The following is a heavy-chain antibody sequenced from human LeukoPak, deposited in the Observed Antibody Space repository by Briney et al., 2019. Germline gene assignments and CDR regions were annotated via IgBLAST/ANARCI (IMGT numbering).Heavy chain of an antibody. J-gene: IGHJ6*02. CDR2: INTDESST. CDR1: GFTFSGYW. V-gene: IGHV3-74*01. CDR3: ARRHSYASGSSYAMDV. Sequence: GGSLRLSCVASGFTFSGYWMHWVRQAPGKGLVWVSRINTDESSTAYADSVKGRFTISRDNAENTLYLQMNSLRAEDTAVYYCARRHSYASGSSYAMDVWGQGTTVTVSS. D-gene: IGHD3-10*01.